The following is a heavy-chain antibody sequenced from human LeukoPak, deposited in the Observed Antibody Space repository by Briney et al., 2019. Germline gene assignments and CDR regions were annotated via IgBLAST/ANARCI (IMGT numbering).Heavy chain of an antibody. CDR3: ATSSTVTPLGPYYYYYYGMDV. Sequence: GASVKVSCKVFGYTLTELSMHWVRQAPGKGLEWMGGFDPEDGETIYAQKFQGRVTMTEDTSTDTAYMELSSLRSEDTAVYYCATSSTVTPLGPYYYYYYGMDVWGQGTTVTVSS. D-gene: IGHD4-17*01. J-gene: IGHJ6*02. CDR2: FDPEDGET. CDR1: GYTLTELS. V-gene: IGHV1-24*01.